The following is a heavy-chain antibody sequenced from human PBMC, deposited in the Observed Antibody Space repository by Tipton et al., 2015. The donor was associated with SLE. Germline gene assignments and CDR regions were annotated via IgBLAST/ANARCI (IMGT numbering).Heavy chain of an antibody. CDR1: GFTFADFA. CDR3: ARDSAWNEKTDY. J-gene: IGHJ4*02. V-gene: IGHV3-49*04. Sequence: LSLTCTASGFTFADFALSWVRQAPGKGLEWVGFIRSTGYGGTPGYAASLEGRFTISRDDSKSIVYLQMNSLKIEDTGVYYCARDSAWNEKTDYWGQGTLVTVSS. CDR2: IRSTGYGGTP. D-gene: IGHD1-1*01.